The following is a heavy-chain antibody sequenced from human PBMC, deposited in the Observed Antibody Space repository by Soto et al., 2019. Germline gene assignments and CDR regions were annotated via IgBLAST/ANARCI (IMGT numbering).Heavy chain of an antibody. J-gene: IGHJ4*02. CDR2: IKQDGSEK. V-gene: IGHV3-7*01. Sequence: EVQLVESGGGLVQPGGSLRLSCAASGFTFSSHCMRWVRQAPGKGLEWLASIKQDGSEKHYVDSVKGRFTISRDNAKNSLYLQMNSLRVEDTAVYYCARVYYDYIWGSYPLVYWGQGTLVTVSS. D-gene: IGHD3-16*02. CDR3: ARVYYDYIWGSYPLVY. CDR1: GFTFSSHC.